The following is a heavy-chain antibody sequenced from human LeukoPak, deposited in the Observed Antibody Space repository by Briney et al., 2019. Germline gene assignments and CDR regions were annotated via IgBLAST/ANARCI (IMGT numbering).Heavy chain of an antibody. CDR2: IKQDGRVK. CDR1: GFTLRIYW. V-gene: IGHV3-7*05. CDR3: ARQYYASSGYNDHSDY. D-gene: IGHD3-22*01. Sequence: GGSLHSPGAAWGFTLRIYWWSGVRQAPGKGLEWVANIKQDGRVKYYVDSVEGRFTISRDNAKNSVYLQMNSLRDEDTAVYYCARQYYASSGYNDHSDYWGAGTLCSVSS. J-gene: IGHJ4*01.